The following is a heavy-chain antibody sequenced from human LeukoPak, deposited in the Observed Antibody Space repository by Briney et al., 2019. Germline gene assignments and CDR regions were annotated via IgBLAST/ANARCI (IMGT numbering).Heavy chain of an antibody. CDR1: GSTFSSYG. CDR3: ARVFGGNYGGDY. Sequence: GGSLRLSCAASGSTFSSYGMHWVRQAPGKGLEWVAVIWYDGSNKYYADSVKGRFTISRDSSKNTLFLQMNSLRAEDTAVYYCARVFGGNYGGDYWGQGTLVTVSS. J-gene: IGHJ4*02. V-gene: IGHV3-33*01. D-gene: IGHD4-23*01. CDR2: IWYDGSNK.